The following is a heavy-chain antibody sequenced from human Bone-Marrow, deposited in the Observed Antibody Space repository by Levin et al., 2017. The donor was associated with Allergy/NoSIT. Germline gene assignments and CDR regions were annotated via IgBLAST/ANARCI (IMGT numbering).Heavy chain of an antibody. J-gene: IGHJ5*02. CDR2: VFANGNV. CDR1: GASLSTSRYF. V-gene: IGHV4-39*01. Sequence: SETLSLTCNVSGASLSTSRYFWGWVRQPPGQGLEWIGSVFANGNVYSKSSLKSRVTISIDTSKNQFSLKMKSVTAADTAVYFCARNYYYDTSGGQYNWFDRWGQGTLVTVSS. CDR3: ARNYYYDTSGGQYNWFDR. D-gene: IGHD3-22*01.